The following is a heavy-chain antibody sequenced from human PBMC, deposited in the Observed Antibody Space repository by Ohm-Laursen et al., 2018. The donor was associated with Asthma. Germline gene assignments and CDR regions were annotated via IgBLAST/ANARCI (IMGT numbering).Heavy chain of an antibody. V-gene: IGHV4-31*03. CDR1: GDSINSGNNY. CDR2: IFYSRLT. J-gene: IGHJ4*02. D-gene: IGHD3-22*01. CDR3: ARGAFYYESTGYYFFDH. Sequence: TQSLMCTVSGDSINSGNNYWSWIRQHPGKGLEWIGYIFYSRLTYSNPSLRSRVIISVVTSKNQFSLNLTSVTAADTAVYYCARGAFYYESTGYYFFDHWGQGALVTVSS.